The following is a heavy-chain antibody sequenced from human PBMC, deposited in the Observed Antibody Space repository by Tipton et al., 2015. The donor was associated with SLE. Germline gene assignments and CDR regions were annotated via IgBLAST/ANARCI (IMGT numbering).Heavy chain of an antibody. D-gene: IGHD3-10*02. Sequence: LRLSCTVSDASMNYFYWTWIRQPPGKGLEWIGYIHYSGSTNCDPSLRSRVTISIDTPKSQFSLQLSSVTAADTAVYYCARDVPGPSDGYYFHYYMDVWGKGTTVTVSS. CDR3: ARDVPGPSDGYYFHYYMDV. CDR2: IHYSGST. CDR1: DASMNYFY. V-gene: IGHV4-59*12. J-gene: IGHJ6*03.